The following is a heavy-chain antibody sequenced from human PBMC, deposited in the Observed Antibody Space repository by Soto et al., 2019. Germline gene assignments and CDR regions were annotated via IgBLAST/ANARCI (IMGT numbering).Heavy chain of an antibody. J-gene: IGHJ4*02. CDR3: AKGRSSMIVMDY. CDR1: GFNFDDSA. V-gene: IGHV3-9*01. D-gene: IGHD3-22*01. Sequence: GGSLRLSCVASGFNFDDSAMNWVRQVPGKGLEWVSGITWNSGHILYADSVKGRFTISRDNAKKSLYLELNSLRPEDTALYYCAKGRSSMIVMDYWGQGTPVTVSS. CDR2: ITWNSGHI.